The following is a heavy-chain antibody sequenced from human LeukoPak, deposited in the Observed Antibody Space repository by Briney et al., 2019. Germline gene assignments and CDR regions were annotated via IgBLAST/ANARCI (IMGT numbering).Heavy chain of an antibody. Sequence: GGSLRLSCAASGFTFSDYWMHWVRQAPGKGLVWVSIINTDTRGTYYADSVKGRFTISRDNAKDTLYLQMNSLRAEDTAVYYCARAGAYHFDNWGQETLVTVSS. CDR3: ARAGAYHFDN. V-gene: IGHV3-74*01. CDR1: GFTFSDYW. D-gene: IGHD3-16*01. J-gene: IGHJ4*02. CDR2: INTDTRGT.